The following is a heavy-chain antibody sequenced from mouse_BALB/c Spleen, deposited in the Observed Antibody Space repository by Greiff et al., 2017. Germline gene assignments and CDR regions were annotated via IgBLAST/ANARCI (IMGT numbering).Heavy chain of an antibody. J-gene: IGHJ4*01. CDR1: GFSLTSYG. CDR2: IWSDGST. Sequence: VQLKESGPDLVAPSQSLSITCTVSGFSLTSYGVHWVRQPPGKGLEWLVVIWSDGSTTYNSALKSRLSISKDNSKSQVFLKMNSLQTDDTAMYYCARHETARASYAMDYWGQGTSVTVSS. D-gene: IGHD3-2*01. CDR3: ARHETARASYAMDY. V-gene: IGHV2-6-2*01.